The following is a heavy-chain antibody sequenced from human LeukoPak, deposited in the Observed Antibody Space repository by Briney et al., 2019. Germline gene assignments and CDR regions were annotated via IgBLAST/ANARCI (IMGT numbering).Heavy chain of an antibody. V-gene: IGHV3-7*01. CDR1: GFNFEISW. CDR2: VNREETGR. CDR3: VRFSFAGPDSDY. Sequence: GGSLRLSCAASGFNFEISWMTWVRQAPGKGLEWVTNVNREETGRYYDDSVKGRFTTSRDNARSSLYLQMNSLKTEDTAIYYCVRFSFAGPDSDYWGRGTLVTVSS. D-gene: IGHD3-16*01. J-gene: IGHJ4*02.